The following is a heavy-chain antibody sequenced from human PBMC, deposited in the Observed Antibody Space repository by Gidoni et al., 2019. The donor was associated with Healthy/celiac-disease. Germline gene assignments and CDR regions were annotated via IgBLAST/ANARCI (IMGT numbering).Heavy chain of an antibody. D-gene: IGHD3-9*01. CDR1: GYTFTSYG. CDR2: ISAYNGNT. V-gene: IGHV1-18*04. J-gene: IGHJ3*02. Sequence: QIQLVQSGAEVKKPGASVTVSCKDSGYTFTSYGISWVRQAPGQGLEWMGWISAYNGNTNSAQKLQVRVTMTTDTSTSPAYMELSSLRSDDTAVYYCARGFHWFAAFDIWVQGTMVTVSS. CDR3: ARGFHWFAAFDI.